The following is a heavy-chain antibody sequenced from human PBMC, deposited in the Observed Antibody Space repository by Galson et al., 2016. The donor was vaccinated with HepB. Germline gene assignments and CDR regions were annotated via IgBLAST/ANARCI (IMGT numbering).Heavy chain of an antibody. CDR2: ISRSGDST. CDR3: VQGSTAPAV. CDR1: GFTFSNYG. J-gene: IGHJ6*04. D-gene: IGHD2-2*01. Sequence: SLRLSCAASGFTFSNYGMTWVRQAPGKGLEVVSSISRSGDSTDYADSVKGRFTISRDNPKNTLSLQMNSLTADDTAIYYCVQGSTAPAVWGKGTTVTVSS. V-gene: IGHV3-23*01.